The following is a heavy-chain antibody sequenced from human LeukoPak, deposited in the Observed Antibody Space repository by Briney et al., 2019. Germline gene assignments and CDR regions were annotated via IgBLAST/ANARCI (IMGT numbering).Heavy chain of an antibody. J-gene: IGHJ4*02. CDR3: ARGKYNYACDG. V-gene: IGHV3-74*01. Sequence: GGSLRLSCAASGFTLSDYYMHWLRQAPGQGLVWVSHINGDGSLTGYADSVEGRFTISRDNAKNTLYLQLNSLRAEDMAVYYCARGKYNYACDGWGQGTLVFVSS. CDR1: GFTLSDYY. CDR2: INGDGSLT. D-gene: IGHD5-18*01.